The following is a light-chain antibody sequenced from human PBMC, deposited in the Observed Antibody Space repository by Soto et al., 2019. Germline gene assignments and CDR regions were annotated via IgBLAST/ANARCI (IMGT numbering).Light chain of an antibody. J-gene: IGKJ4*01. CDR1: QSVSPY. CDR3: QQRSNWPPLT. CDR2: DAS. Sequence: EIVLTQSPATLSLSPGERATLSCRASQSVSPYLAWYQQKPGQAPRLLIYDASTRATGIPARFSGSGSGTEFTLIISSLEPEDFAVYYCQQRSNWPPLTFGGGTKVDIK. V-gene: IGKV3-11*01.